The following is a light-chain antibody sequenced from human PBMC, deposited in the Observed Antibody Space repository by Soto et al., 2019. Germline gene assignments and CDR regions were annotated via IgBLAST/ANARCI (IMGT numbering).Light chain of an antibody. V-gene: IGKV3-15*01. CDR3: QHYDNFPLT. Sequence: EIVMTQSPATLSVSPGESATLSCRASQSISSSKLAWYQQNPGQAPRLLMYGASNRATGIPARFSGSGSGTEFTLTISSLQSEDFATYYCQHYDNFPLTFGGGTKVEIK. J-gene: IGKJ4*01. CDR1: QSISSS. CDR2: GAS.